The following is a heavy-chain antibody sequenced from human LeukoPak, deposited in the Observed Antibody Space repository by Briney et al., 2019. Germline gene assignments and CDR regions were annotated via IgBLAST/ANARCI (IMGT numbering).Heavy chain of an antibody. V-gene: IGHV3-23*01. Sequence: PGGSLRLSCAASGFSFSSYSMNWVRQAPGKGLEWVSAISGSGGSTYYADSVKGRFTISRDNSKNTLYLQMNSLRAEDTAVYYCAKAAGGSSWYYHENRDYWGRGTLVTVSS. CDR2: ISGSGGST. J-gene: IGHJ4*02. CDR1: GFSFSSYS. D-gene: IGHD6-13*01. CDR3: AKAAGGSSWYYHENRDY.